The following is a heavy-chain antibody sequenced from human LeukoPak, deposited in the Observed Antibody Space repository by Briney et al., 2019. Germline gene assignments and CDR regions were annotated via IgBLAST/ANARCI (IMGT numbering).Heavy chain of an antibody. D-gene: IGHD3-10*01. V-gene: IGHV4-59*12. Sequence: SETLSLTCTVSGGSISSYSWSWVRQPPGRGLEWIGYVYYSGSTTYSPSLKSRVTISLDTSNNQFSLKLSSVTAADTAVYYCAGDYGSGSYRFDYWGQGTLVTVSS. CDR3: AGDYGSGSYRFDY. CDR1: GGSISSYS. CDR2: VYYSGST. J-gene: IGHJ4*02.